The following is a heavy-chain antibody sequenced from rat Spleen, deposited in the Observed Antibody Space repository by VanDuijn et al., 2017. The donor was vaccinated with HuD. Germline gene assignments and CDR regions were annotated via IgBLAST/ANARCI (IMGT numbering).Heavy chain of an antibody. CDR2: ISYDGSTT. D-gene: IGHD1-6*01. CDR3: ASLMYTPDYLGVMDV. Sequence: EVQLVESDGGLVQPGRSLKLSCAASGFTFSDYYMAWVRQTPTKGLEWVATISYDGSTTYYRDSVKGRFTISRDNAESTLYLQMDSVRSEATATYYCASLMYTPDYLGVMDVWGQGASVTVSS. CDR1: GFTFSDYY. J-gene: IGHJ4*01. V-gene: IGHV5-29*01.